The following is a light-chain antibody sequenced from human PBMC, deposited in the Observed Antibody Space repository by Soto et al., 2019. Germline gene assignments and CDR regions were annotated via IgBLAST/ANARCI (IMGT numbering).Light chain of an antibody. Sequence: EIVLTQSPATLSLSPGERATLSCRASQSVSTYLAWYQQKPGQAPRLLIYDASHRATGIPARFSGSGSGTDFTLTISSLEPEDFAVYYCQQRSNSPPIYTFGQGTKLEIK. V-gene: IGKV3-11*01. CDR2: DAS. CDR1: QSVSTY. CDR3: QQRSNSPPIYT. J-gene: IGKJ2*01.